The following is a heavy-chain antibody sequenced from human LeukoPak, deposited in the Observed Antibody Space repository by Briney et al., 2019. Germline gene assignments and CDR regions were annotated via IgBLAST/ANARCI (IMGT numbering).Heavy chain of an antibody. CDR2: INPNSGGT. Sequence: ASVKVSCKASGYTFTGYYMHWVRQAPGQGLEWMGWINPNSGGTNYAQKFQGRVTMTRDTSISTAYMELSRLRSDDTAVYYCAGVVVPAAIFYYYGMDVWGQGTTVTVSS. CDR1: GYTFTGYY. D-gene: IGHD2-2*01. V-gene: IGHV1-2*02. J-gene: IGHJ6*02. CDR3: AGVVVPAAIFYYYGMDV.